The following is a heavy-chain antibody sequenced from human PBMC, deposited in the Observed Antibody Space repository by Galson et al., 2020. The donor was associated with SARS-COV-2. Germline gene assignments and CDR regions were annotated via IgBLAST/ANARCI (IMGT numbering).Heavy chain of an antibody. CDR1: GGSISPYY. CDR3: AKILDRGDDVDYGLDGCAP. CDR2: IYYLGTT. Sequence: SETLSLTCTVSGGSISPYYWTWIRQSPEKGLEWIGYIYYLGTTNYNPSLKSRVTISLDTSKNQFFLTLKSVTPADTAVYYCAKILDRGDDVDYGLDGCAPWGQGILVTFSS. D-gene: IGHD4-17*01. V-gene: IGHV4-59*01. J-gene: IGHJ5*02.